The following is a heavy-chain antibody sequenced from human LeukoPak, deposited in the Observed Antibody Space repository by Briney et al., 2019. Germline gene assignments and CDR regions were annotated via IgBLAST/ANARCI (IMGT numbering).Heavy chain of an antibody. CDR1: GFTFSIYA. D-gene: IGHD3-22*01. CDR3: AKKGYYDGSGYYMYYFDH. CDR2: ISGSGGTA. Sequence: GGSLRLSCAASGFTFSIYAMSWVRQAPGKGLEWVSAISGSGGTAYYADSVKGRFTISRDNSKNTLYLQMNSLRAEYTAVYYCAKKGYYDGSGYYMYYFDHWGQGTLVTVSS. V-gene: IGHV3-23*01. J-gene: IGHJ4*02.